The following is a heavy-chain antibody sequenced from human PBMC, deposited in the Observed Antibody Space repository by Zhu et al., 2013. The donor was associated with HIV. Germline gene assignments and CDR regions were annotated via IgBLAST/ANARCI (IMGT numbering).Heavy chain of an antibody. J-gene: IGHJ4*02. CDR3: ARAPPWWEVLRGYFDD. CDR2: ISHSGDS. V-gene: IGHV4-34*01. Sequence: VQLHQWGAGLLKPSETLSLTCGVYSGSFSDYYWTWIRQSPGKGLEWIGEISHSGDSNYNPSLKSRVTISVDTSKNQFSLNLNSVTAADTAMYYCARAPPWWEVLRGYFDDWGQGTLVTVSS. D-gene: IGHD1-26*01. CDR1: SGSFSDYY.